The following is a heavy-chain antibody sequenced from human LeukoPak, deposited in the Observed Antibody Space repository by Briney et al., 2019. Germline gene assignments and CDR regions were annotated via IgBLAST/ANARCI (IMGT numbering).Heavy chain of an antibody. J-gene: IGHJ4*02. CDR2: MSKVETNK. Sequence: GASLRLSCAASGFTFSTYTMHWVRQAPGKGLEWVAVMSKVETNKFYADSVKGRFTVARDNSRTTLYLQMNSLRAEDTAVYYCARARGYSYANEFHFDYWGQGTLVTVSS. D-gene: IGHD5-18*01. CDR3: ARARGYSYANEFHFDY. CDR1: GFTFSTYT. V-gene: IGHV3-30-3*01.